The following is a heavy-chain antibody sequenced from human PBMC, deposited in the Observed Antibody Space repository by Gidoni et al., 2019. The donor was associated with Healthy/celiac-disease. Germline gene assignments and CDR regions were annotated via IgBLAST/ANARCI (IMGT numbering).Heavy chain of an antibody. CDR3: ARALYSYGTNDY. J-gene: IGHJ4*02. D-gene: IGHD5-18*01. CDR2: INAGNDNT. Sequence: QVQLAQSGAEAKKPGPSVKLSCKSFRYTFTSYAMHWVPQAPGQWLEWMGCINAGNDNTKYSHKFQGRVTMTRDTSARTAYMELGSLRSEDTAVYYCARALYSYGTNDYWGQGTLVTVSS. CDR1: RYTFTSYA. V-gene: IGHV1-3*01.